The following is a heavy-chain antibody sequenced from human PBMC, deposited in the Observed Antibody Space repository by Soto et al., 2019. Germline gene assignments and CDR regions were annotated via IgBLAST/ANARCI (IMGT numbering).Heavy chain of an antibody. CDR1: GFTFSSYA. V-gene: IGHV3-23*01. D-gene: IGHD6-13*01. CDR2: ISGSGNGT. Sequence: EVQLLESGGGLVQPGGSLRLSCAASGFTFSSYAMNWVRQALGKGLEWVSVISGSGNGTYYADSVKGRFTISRDDSKNTLYLQMNSLRVEDTAVYYCAKDLVAAAFAGGDWFDPWGQGTLVTVSS. J-gene: IGHJ5*02. CDR3: AKDLVAAAFAGGDWFDP.